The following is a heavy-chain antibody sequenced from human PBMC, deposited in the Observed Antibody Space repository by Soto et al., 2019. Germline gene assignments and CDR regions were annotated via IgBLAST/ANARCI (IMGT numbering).Heavy chain of an antibody. CDR1: GFTFSDYY. CDR3: ARDRADLHY. D-gene: IGHD6-13*01. J-gene: IGHJ4*01. CDR2: ISSSGSTI. Sequence: MRLSDAASGFTFSDYYMSWIRQAPGKGLEWVSYISSSGSTIYYADSVKGRFTISRDNAKNSLYLQMNSLRAEDTAVHYCARDRADLHYWGPGTLETISS. V-gene: IGHV3-11*01.